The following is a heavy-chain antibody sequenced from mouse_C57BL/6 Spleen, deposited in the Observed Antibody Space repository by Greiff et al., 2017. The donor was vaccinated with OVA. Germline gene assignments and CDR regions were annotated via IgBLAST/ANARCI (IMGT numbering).Heavy chain of an antibody. CDR1: GFTFSDYY. D-gene: IGHD4-1*01. J-gene: IGHJ1*03. Sequence: EVMLVESEGGLVQPGSSMKLSCTASGFTFSDYYMAWVRQVPEKGLEWVANINYDGSSTYYLDSLKSRFIISRDNAKNILYLQMSSLKSEDTATYYCAREDELGRYFDVWGTGTTVTVSS. V-gene: IGHV5-16*01. CDR2: INYDGSST. CDR3: AREDELGRYFDV.